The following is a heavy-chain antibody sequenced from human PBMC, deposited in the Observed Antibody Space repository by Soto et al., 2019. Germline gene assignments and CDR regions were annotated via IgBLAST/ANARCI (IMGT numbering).Heavy chain of an antibody. J-gene: IGHJ6*02. CDR1: GDSISSGNKY. V-gene: IGHV4-30-4*01. D-gene: IGHD3-16*01. CDR2: IFSSGTT. CDR3: ARVPSPFDYYYAMDV. Sequence: SETLSLTCTVSGDSISSGNKYWSWIRQAPGKGLEWIGYIFSSGTTYYNPSLKSRLTMSLDTSQNQFSLRLASVTYADPAVYYCARVPSPFDYYYAMDVWGQGTTVTVSS.